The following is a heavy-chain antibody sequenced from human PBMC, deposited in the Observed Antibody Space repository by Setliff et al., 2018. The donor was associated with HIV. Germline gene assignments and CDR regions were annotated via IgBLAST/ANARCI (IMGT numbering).Heavy chain of an antibody. Sequence: ASVKVSCKASGGTFSSYGINWVRQAPGQGLEWMGGIIPIFGTANYAQKFQGRVTITADESTSTAYMELSSLRSEDTAVYYCARGRSYYDTSGYYYVYLDYWGQGTLVTVSS. V-gene: IGHV1-69*13. CDR1: GGTFSSYG. D-gene: IGHD3-22*01. CDR3: ARGRSYYDTSGYYYVYLDY. CDR2: IIPIFGTA. J-gene: IGHJ4*02.